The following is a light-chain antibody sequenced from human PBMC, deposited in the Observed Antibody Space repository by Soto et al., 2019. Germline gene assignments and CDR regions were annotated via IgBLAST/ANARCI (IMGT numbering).Light chain of an antibody. J-gene: IGKJ2*01. CDR3: QQYHNWPPQYT. Sequence: EIVMTQSPASLSVSPGDGATLSCRASQTVASKLAWYQQKPGQGPRLLIHGASTRAAGVPARFSGSGSGTDFTLTISSLQSEDFAVYYCQQYHNWPPQYTFGQGTKLQI. V-gene: IGKV3-15*01. CDR2: GAS. CDR1: QTVASK.